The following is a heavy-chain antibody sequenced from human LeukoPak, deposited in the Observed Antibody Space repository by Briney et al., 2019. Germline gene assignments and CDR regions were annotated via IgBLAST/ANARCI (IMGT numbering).Heavy chain of an antibody. V-gene: IGHV4-4*07. D-gene: IGHD3-10*01. J-gene: IGHJ3*02. CDR2: IYTSGST. Sequence: PSETLSLTCTVSGGSISSYYWSWIRQPAGKGLGWIGRIYTSGSTNYNPSLKSRVTMSVDTSKNQFSLKLSSVTAADTAVYYCARGKSSGSYFAFDIWGQGTMVTVSS. CDR1: GGSISSYY. CDR3: ARGKSSGSYFAFDI.